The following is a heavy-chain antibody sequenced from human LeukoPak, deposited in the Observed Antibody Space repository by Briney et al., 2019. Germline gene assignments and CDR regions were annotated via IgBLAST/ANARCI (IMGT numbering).Heavy chain of an antibody. Sequence: ASVKVSCKSSGYTFTAYYMHWVRQAPGQGLEWMGWLNPDSGDTNYEQKFQGRVAMTRDTSISTAYMELSRLRSDDTAVYYCARAAPGGPFDYWGQGTLVTVSS. CDR1: GYTFTAYY. D-gene: IGHD1-1*01. CDR2: LNPDSGDT. V-gene: IGHV1-2*02. J-gene: IGHJ4*02. CDR3: ARAAPGGPFDY.